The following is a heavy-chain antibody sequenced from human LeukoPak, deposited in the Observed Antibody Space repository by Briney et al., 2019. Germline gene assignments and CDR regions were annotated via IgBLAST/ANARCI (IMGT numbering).Heavy chain of an antibody. CDR2: IKQDGSEK. D-gene: IGHD5-12*01. Sequence: PGGSLRLSCAASGFTFSSYWMSWVRQAPGKGLEWVANIKQDGSEKYYVDSVKGRFTISRDNAKNSLYLQMNSLRAEDTAVYYCARFLYSGYDGDAFDIWGQGTMVTVSS. CDR1: GFTFSSYW. J-gene: IGHJ3*02. CDR3: ARFLYSGYDGDAFDI. V-gene: IGHV3-7*01.